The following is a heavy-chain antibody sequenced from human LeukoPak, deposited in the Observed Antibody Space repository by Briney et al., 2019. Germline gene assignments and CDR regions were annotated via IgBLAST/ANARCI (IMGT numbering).Heavy chain of an antibody. CDR2: ISSSGSTI. Sequence: LEWLSYISSSGSTIYCPDSVKGRFTISRDNAKNSLYLQMNSLRAEDTAVYYCARIPYYYGMDVWGQGTTVTVSS. J-gene: IGHJ6*02. V-gene: IGHV3-11*01. CDR3: ARIPYYYGMDV.